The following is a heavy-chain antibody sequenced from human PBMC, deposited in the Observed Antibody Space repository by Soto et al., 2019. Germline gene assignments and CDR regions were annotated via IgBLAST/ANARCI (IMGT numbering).Heavy chain of an antibody. CDR2: ISSGST. CDR1: GGSSSGWY. J-gene: IGHJ4*02. CDR3: ARGPYSRGVGATNPSN. Sequence: SETLSLTCAVYGGSSSGWYWTWIRQSPVKALEWIGEISSGSTNYNPSLKSRVAISADMSKNQFSLKLTSVTAADTAIYYCARGPYSRGVGATNPSNWGQGTQVTVSS. D-gene: IGHD1-26*01. V-gene: IGHV4-34*01.